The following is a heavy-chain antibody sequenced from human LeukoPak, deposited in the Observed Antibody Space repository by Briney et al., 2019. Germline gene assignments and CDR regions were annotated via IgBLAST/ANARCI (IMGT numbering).Heavy chain of an antibody. Sequence: GRSLRLSCAASGFTFSSYVMHWVRQAPGKGLEWVAVIWYDGRNKYYADSVKGRFTIYRDNSKNTLFLQMNSLRAEDTAVYYCARGPLDYYYYYYMDVWGKGTTVTVSS. CDR3: ARGPLDYYYYYYMDV. V-gene: IGHV3-33*01. J-gene: IGHJ6*03. CDR1: GFTFSSYV. CDR2: IWYDGRNK.